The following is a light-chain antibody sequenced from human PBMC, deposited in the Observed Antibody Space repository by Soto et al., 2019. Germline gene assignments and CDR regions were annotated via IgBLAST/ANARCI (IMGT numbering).Light chain of an antibody. Sequence: QSVLTQPASVSGSPGQSITISCTGSISDVGSYNLVSWYQHHPGKVPKVIIYEATKRPSGVSSRFSGSKSPNAASLTISGLQAEDEADYYCCSYAGNSRTFGSGTKVTV. J-gene: IGLJ1*01. CDR3: CSYAGNSRT. CDR2: EAT. CDR1: ISDVGSYNL. V-gene: IGLV2-23*01.